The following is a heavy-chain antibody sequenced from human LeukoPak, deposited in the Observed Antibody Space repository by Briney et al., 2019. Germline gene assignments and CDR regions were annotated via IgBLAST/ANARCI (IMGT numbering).Heavy chain of an antibody. D-gene: IGHD3-22*01. CDR2: INPNSGGT. CDR1: GYTFTGYY. V-gene: IGHV1-2*02. Sequence: ASVKVSCKASGYTFTGYYMHWVRQAPGQGLEWMGWINPNSGGTNYAQKFQGRVTMTRDTSISTAYMELSRLRSDDTAVYYCARGRSGITMIVANWFDPWGQGTLVTVSS. J-gene: IGHJ5*02. CDR3: ARGRSGITMIVANWFDP.